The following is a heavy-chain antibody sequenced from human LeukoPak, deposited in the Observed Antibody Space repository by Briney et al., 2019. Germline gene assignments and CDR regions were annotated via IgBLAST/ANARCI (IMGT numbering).Heavy chain of an antibody. CDR1: GGSISSSSYY. D-gene: IGHD4-23*01. Sequence: SETLSLTCTVSGGSISSSSYYWGWIRQPPGKGLEWIGYIYYSGSTYYNPSLKSRVTLSVDTSKNQFSLKLSSVTAADTAVYYCARAFDNGGNSVADYFDYWGQGTLVTVSS. CDR2: IYYSGST. V-gene: IGHV4-31*03. J-gene: IGHJ4*02. CDR3: ARAFDNGGNSVADYFDY.